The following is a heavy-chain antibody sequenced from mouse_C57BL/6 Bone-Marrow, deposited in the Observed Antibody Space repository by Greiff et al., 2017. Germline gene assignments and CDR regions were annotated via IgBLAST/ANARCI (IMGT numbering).Heavy chain of an antibody. CDR1: GFTFSSYG. CDR2: ISSGGSYT. D-gene: IGHD1-3*01. V-gene: IGHV5-6*01. Sequence: EVKLVESGGDLVKPGGSLKLSCAASGFTFSSYGMSWVRQTPDKRLEWVATISSGGSYTYYPDSVKGRFTISRDYAKNTLYLQMSSLKSEDTAMYYCARHSGYYDVWGTGTTVTVSS. CDR3: ARHSGYYDV. J-gene: IGHJ1*03.